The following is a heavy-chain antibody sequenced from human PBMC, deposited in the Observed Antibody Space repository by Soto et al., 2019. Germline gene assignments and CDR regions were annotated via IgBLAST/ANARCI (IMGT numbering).Heavy chain of an antibody. CDR1: GFSLGSSGVC. J-gene: IGHJ4*02. V-gene: IGHV2-5*01. CDR3: VHRHDWNDHIDY. D-gene: IGHD1-1*01. CDR2: IYWNDDK. Sequence: GSPPTPMYPTQTLAQTCSFSGFSLGSSGVCVGWIRQPPGKALEWLALIYWNDDKRYSPSLKSRLTITKETSKNQVVLTMTNMDPVDTATYYCVHRHDWNDHIDYWGQGTLVTVSS.